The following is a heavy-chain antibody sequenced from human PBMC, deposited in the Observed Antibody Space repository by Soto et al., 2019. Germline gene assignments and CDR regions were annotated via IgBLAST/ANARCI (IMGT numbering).Heavy chain of an antibody. CDR1: ACSISSSSYY. Sequence: QTLSLTCPVSACSISSSSYYWGWIRQPPGKGLEWIGSIYYSGSTYYNPSLKSRVPISVDTSKNKFSLKLSSETAADTAVYYGARRFTIFGEVSWFDPWGQGTLVTVSS. CDR2: IYYSGST. J-gene: IGHJ5*02. D-gene: IGHD3-3*01. CDR3: ARRFTIFGEVSWFDP. V-gene: IGHV4-39*01.